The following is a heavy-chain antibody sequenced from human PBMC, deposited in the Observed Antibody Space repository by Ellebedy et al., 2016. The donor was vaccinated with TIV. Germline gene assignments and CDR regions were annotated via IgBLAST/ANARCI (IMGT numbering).Heavy chain of an antibody. J-gene: IGHJ4*02. Sequence: GESLKISCAASGFTFRNFAMTWVRQAPGKGLEWVSSISSSGVSSDYADSVRGRVTISRDNSKSTLYLQMDSLRADDSAGYYCAKLDSSCYYYGRLDYWGQGTLVTVSS. CDR1: GFTFRNFA. CDR2: ISSSGVSS. D-gene: IGHD3-22*01. CDR3: AKLDSSCYYYGRLDY. V-gene: IGHV3-23*01.